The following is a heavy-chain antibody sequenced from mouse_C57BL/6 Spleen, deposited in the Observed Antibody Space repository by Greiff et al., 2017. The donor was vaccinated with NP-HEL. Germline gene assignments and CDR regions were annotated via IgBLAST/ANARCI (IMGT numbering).Heavy chain of an antibody. V-gene: IGHV1-72*01. D-gene: IGHD2-4*01. CDR3: ARDYDYDVDAMDY. Sequence: QVQLQQSGPELVKPGASVKLSCKASGYTFPSYWMHWVKQRPGRGLEWIGRIDPNSGGTKYNEKFKSKATLTVDKPSSTAYMQLISLTSEDSAVYYCARDYDYDVDAMDYWGQGTSVTVSS. CDR2: IDPNSGGT. J-gene: IGHJ4*01. CDR1: GYTFPSYW.